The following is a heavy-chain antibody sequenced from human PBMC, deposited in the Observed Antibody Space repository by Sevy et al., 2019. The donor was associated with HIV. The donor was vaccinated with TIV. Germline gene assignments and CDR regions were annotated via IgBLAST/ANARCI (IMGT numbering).Heavy chain of an antibody. D-gene: IGHD3-3*01. Sequence: GGSLRLSCAASGFTFSSYAMHWVRQAPGKGLEWVAVISYDGSNKYYADSVKGRFTISRDNSKNTLYLQMNSLRAEDTAVYYCVGGSGFWSGYYYYGMDVWGQGTTVTVSS. CDR1: GFTFSSYA. CDR2: ISYDGSNK. V-gene: IGHV3-30*04. J-gene: IGHJ6*02. CDR3: VGGSGFWSGYYYYGMDV.